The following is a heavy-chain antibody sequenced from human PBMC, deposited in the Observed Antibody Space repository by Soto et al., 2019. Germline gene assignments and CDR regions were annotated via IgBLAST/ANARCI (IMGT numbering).Heavy chain of an antibody. V-gene: IGHV3-48*02. CDR1: GFTFSSYS. CDR2: ISSSSSTI. CDR3: ARDEYVVAVASFDY. Sequence: GGSLRLSCAASGFTFSSYSMNWVRQAPGKGLEWVSYISSSSSTIYYADSVKGRFTISRDNAKNSLYLQMNSLRDEDTAVYYCARDEYVVAVASFDYWGQGTLVTVSS. J-gene: IGHJ4*02. D-gene: IGHD6-19*01.